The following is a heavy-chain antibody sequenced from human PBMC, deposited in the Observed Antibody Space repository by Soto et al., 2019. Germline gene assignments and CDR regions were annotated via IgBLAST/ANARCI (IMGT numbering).Heavy chain of an antibody. V-gene: IGHV1-18*03. J-gene: IGHJ4*02. CDR1: GYTFTSYG. CDR3: AILQIVGATYTFDY. CDR2: INAYNGNT. D-gene: IGHD2-21*01. Sequence: ASVKVSCKASGYTFTSYGVSWVRQAPGQGREWMGWINAYNGNTHYAQKFQGRVTMTTDTSTSTAYMELRSLTSDDMAVYHCAILQIVGATYTFDYWGQGTQVTVSS.